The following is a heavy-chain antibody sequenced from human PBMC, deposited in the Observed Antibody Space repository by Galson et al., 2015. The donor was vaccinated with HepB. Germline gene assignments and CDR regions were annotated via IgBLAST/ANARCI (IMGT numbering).Heavy chain of an antibody. D-gene: IGHD3-10*01. V-gene: IGHV3-21*01. CDR3: ARAQRITMVRGQHRMPFDP. CDR2: ISSSSSYI. J-gene: IGHJ5*02. CDR1: GFTFSSYS. Sequence: SLRLSCAASGFTFSSYSMNWVRQAPGKGLEWVSSISSSSSYIYYADSVKGRFTISRDNAKNSLYLQMNSLRAEDTAVYYCARAQRITMVRGQHRMPFDPWGQGTLVTVSS.